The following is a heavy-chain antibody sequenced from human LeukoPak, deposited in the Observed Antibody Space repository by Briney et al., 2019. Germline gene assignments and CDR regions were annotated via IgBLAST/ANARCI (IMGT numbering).Heavy chain of an antibody. Sequence: ASVKVSCKASGYTFTGYYMHWVRQAPGQGLEWMGWINPNSGGTNYAQKFQGRVTMTRDTSISTAYMELRSLRSDDTAVYYRARLSRGMMSDYWGQGTLVTVSS. CDR1: GYTFTGYY. CDR2: INPNSGGT. V-gene: IGHV1-2*02. J-gene: IGHJ4*02. D-gene: IGHD2-15*01. CDR3: ARLSRGMMSDY.